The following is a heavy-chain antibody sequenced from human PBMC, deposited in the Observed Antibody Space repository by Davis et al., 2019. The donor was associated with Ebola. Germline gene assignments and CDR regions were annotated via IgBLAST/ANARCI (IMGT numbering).Heavy chain of an antibody. CDR2: IKQDGSEK. J-gene: IGHJ6*02. CDR1: GFTFSSYW. CDR3: TSFPWGYYYYYYGMDV. D-gene: IGHD5-12*01. V-gene: IGHV3-7*03. Sequence: GESLKISCAASGFTFSSYWMSWVRQAPGKGLEWVANIKQDGSEKYYVDSVKGRFTISRDNAKNSLYLQMNSLKTEDTAVYYCTSFPWGYYYYYYGMDVWGQGTTVTVSS.